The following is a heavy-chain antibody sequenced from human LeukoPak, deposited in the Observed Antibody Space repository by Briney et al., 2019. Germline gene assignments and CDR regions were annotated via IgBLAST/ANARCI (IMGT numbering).Heavy chain of an antibody. Sequence: GGSLRLSCAASGFTFSSYAMSWVRQAPGKGLEWVSAISGSGGSTYYADSVKGRFTISRDNAKNSLYLQMNSLRAEDTAVYYCARADGYSYGPTDYWGQGTLVTVSS. CDR1: GFTFSSYA. CDR3: ARADGYSYGPTDY. CDR2: ISGSGGST. V-gene: IGHV3-23*01. D-gene: IGHD5-18*01. J-gene: IGHJ4*02.